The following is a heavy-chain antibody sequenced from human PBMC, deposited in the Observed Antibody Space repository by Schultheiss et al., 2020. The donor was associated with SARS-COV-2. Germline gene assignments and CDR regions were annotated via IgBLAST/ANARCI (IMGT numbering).Heavy chain of an antibody. CDR3: GWNFDY. J-gene: IGHJ4*02. Sequence: GGSLRLSCAASGFTFSSYAMSWVRQAPGKGLEWVSAISGSGGSTYYADSVKGRFTISRDNAKDTAVDYCARTVYYYGSGSYLGWNFDYWGQGTLVTVSS. CDR2: ISGSGGST. V-gene: IGHV3-23*01. D-gene: IGHD3-10*01. CDR1: GFTFSSYA.